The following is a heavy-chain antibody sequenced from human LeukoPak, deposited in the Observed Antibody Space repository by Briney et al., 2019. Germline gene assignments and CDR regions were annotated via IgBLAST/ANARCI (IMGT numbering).Heavy chain of an antibody. J-gene: IGHJ3*02. V-gene: IGHV3-15*01. CDR2: IKSKTDGGTT. D-gene: IGHD4-17*01. CDR3: TTVGGKYGDYEAFDI. CDR1: GFTFSNAW. Sequence: GGSLRLSCAASGFTFSNAWMSWVRQAPGKGLEWGGRIKSKTDGGTTDYAAPVKGRFTISRDDSKNTLYLQMNSLKTEDTAVYYCTTVGGKYGDYEAFDIWGQGTMVTVSS.